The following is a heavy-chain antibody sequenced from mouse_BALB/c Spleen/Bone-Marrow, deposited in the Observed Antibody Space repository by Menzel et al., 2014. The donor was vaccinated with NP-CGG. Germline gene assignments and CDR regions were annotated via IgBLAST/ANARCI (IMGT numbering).Heavy chain of an antibody. V-gene: IGHV1-82*01. J-gene: IGHJ1*01. D-gene: IGHD2-1*01. CDR3: ARHAYGNSYWYFDV. Sequence: VKVVESGLELVKPGASVKISCKASGYAFSSSWMNWVKQRPGQGLEWIGRIYPGDGDTNYNGKFKGKATLTADKSSSTAYMQLSSLTSVDSAVYFCARHAYGNSYWYFDVWGAGTTVTVSS. CDR2: IYPGDGDT. CDR1: GYAFSSSW.